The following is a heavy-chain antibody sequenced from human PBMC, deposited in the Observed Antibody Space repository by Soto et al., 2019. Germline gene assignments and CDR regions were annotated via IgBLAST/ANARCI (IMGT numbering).Heavy chain of an antibody. CDR1: GGSISSGDYK. CDR3: ARSDNYVPFEY. Sequence: QVQLQESGPGLVKPSQTPSLTCTVSGGSISSGDYKWSWIRQPPGKGLEWIGYIYYSGYNYNNPSXKXGVTMSVDTSKNLFSLKLSSVTAADTAVYYCARSDNYVPFEYWGQGTLVTVSS. J-gene: IGHJ4*02. CDR2: IYYSGYN. V-gene: IGHV4-30-4*01. D-gene: IGHD4-4*01.